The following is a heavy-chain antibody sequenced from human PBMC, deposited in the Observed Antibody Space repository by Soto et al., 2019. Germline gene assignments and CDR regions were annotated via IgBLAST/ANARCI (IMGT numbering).Heavy chain of an antibody. CDR1: GFTFSSHS. Sequence: EVQLLESGGGLVQRGGSLRLSCEASGFTFSSHSLSWVRQAPGKGLEWVSAMSGGGGRTYYADSVKGRFTISRDNSKSTLYLQMNDLRADDTAVYYCAKAATAAGTYWFDFWGHGTLVTVSS. CDR3: AKAATAAGTYWFDF. D-gene: IGHD6-13*01. V-gene: IGHV3-23*01. J-gene: IGHJ5*01. CDR2: MSGGGGRT.